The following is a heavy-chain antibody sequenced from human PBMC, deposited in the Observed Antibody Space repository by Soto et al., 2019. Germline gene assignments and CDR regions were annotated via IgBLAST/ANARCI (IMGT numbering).Heavy chain of an antibody. J-gene: IGHJ6*02. CDR1: GYSFTTYG. CDR2: ISVYNGNT. Sequence: QVQLVQSRGEVKKPGASVKVSCKTSGYSFTTYGFSWVRQAPGQGLEWMGWISVYNGNTNYAQKFQGRVTMTTDTSTSTAYMELRSLRSDDTAVYYCASEGPAPYYYYGMDVWGQGSTVTVSS. V-gene: IGHV1-18*01. CDR3: ASEGPAPYYYYGMDV.